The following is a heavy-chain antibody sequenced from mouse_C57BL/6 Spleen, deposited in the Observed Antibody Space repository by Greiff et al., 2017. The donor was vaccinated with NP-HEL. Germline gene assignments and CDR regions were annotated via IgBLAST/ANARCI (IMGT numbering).Heavy chain of an antibody. CDR2: IDPSDSYT. CDR1: GYTFTSYW. Sequence: QVHVKQPGAELVMPGASVKLSCKASGYTFTSYWMHWVKQRPGQGLEWIGEIDPSDSYTNYNQKFKGKSTLTVDKSSSTAYMQLSSLTSEDSAVYYCARPDYSNYAMDYWGQGTSVTVSS. D-gene: IGHD2-5*01. V-gene: IGHV1-69*01. J-gene: IGHJ4*01. CDR3: ARPDYSNYAMDY.